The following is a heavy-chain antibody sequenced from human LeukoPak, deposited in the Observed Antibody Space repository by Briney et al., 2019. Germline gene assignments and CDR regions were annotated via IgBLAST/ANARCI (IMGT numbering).Heavy chain of an antibody. J-gene: IGHJ4*02. CDR2: IGGPAET. CDR1: GFSFGVHA. Sequence: QTGGSLRLSCAASGFSFGVHAMTWVRQAPGKGPEWVATIGGPAETFYADSVKGRFIISRDNSRNSLYLQMNSLRAEDSALYYCAKDWTSHNGVYDCLDFWGQGTQVTVSS. D-gene: IGHD3-16*01. CDR3: AKDWTSHNGVYDCLDF. V-gene: IGHV3-23*01.